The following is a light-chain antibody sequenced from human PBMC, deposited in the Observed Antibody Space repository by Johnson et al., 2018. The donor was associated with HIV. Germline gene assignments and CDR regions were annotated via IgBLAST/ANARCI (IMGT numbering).Light chain of an antibody. CDR2: ENN. Sequence: QSVLTQPPSVSAAPGQKVTLSCSGSSSNIGNNYVSWYQQLPGTAPKLLIYENNKRPSGIPDRFSGSKSGTSATLGITGLQTGDEADYYCGTWDSSLSAHYVFGTGTKVTVL. CDR3: GTWDSSLSAHYV. J-gene: IGLJ1*01. V-gene: IGLV1-51*02. CDR1: SSNIGNNY.